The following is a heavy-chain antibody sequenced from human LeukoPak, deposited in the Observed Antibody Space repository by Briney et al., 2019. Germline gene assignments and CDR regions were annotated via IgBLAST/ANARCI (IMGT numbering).Heavy chain of an antibody. CDR2: IYPGDSDT. V-gene: IGHV5-51*01. D-gene: IGHD3-9*01. CDR3: ARANYDILTGNEYYFDY. J-gene: IGHJ4*02. Sequence: HGESLKISCKGSGYSFTSYWIGWVRQMPGKGLEWMGIIYPGDSDTRYSPSFQGQVTISADKSISTAYLQWSSLKASDTAMYYCARANYDILTGNEYYFDYWGQGTLVTVSS. CDR1: GYSFTSYW.